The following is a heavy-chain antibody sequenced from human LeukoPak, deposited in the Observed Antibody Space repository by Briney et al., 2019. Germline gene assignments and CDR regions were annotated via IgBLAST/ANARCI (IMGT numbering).Heavy chain of an antibody. Sequence: SGPTLVNPTQTLTLTCTFSGFSLSTSGVGVGCIRQPPGKALEWLALIYWNDDKRYSPSLKSRLIITKDTSKNQVVLTMTNMDPVDTATYYCAHSLVRPPPSPLFVYWGQGTLVTVSS. J-gene: IGHJ4*02. D-gene: IGHD3-10*01. CDR1: GFSLSTSGVG. CDR3: AHSLVRPPPSPLFVY. CDR2: IYWNDDK. V-gene: IGHV2-5*01.